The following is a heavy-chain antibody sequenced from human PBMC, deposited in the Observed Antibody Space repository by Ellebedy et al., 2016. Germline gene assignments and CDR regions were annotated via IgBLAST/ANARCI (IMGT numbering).Heavy chain of an antibody. CDR3: VKGGWGSASDI. CDR1: GFTFSTTA. V-gene: IGHV3-23*01. Sequence: GESLKISXAASGFTFSTTAMTWVRQAPGMGLEWVSTISPTSDNTYSPDSVKGRFTISRDNSRSTLFLQMHSLRAEDTALYYCVKGGWGSASDIWGRGTMVTVSS. J-gene: IGHJ3*02. CDR2: ISPTSDNT. D-gene: IGHD3-16*01.